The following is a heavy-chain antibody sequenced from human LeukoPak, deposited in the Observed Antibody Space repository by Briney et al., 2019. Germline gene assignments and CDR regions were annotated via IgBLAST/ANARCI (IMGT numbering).Heavy chain of an antibody. V-gene: IGHV1-2*02. CDR3: ARGGDSSGYEGRFDP. Sequence: GASVKVSCKASGYTFTGYYMHWVRQAPGQGLEWMGWINPNSGGTNYAQKFQGRVTMTRDTSISTAYMELSRLRSDDTAVYYCARGGDSSGYEGRFDPWGQGTLVTVSS. D-gene: IGHD3-22*01. CDR2: INPNSGGT. CDR1: GYTFTGYY. J-gene: IGHJ5*02.